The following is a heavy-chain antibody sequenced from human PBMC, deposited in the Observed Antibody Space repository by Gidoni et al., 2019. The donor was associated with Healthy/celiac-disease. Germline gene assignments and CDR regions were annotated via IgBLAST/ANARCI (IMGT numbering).Heavy chain of an antibody. Sequence: QITLKESGPTLVNPTQPLTLTCTFSGFSLSTSGVGVGWLRQPPGKALEWLALIYWDDDKRYSPSLKSRLTITKDTSKNQVVLTMTNMDPVDTATYYCAHSVVDPPQKVWWFDPWGQGTLVTVSS. D-gene: IGHD2-21*01. J-gene: IGHJ5*02. CDR2: IYWDDDK. V-gene: IGHV2-5*02. CDR3: AHSVVDPPQKVWWFDP. CDR1: GFSLSTSGVG.